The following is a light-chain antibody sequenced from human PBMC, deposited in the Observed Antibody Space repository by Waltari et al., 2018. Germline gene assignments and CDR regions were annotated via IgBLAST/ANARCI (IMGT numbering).Light chain of an antibody. CDR3: LQYNSNPYS. CDR1: QGISTY. CDR2: AAS. Sequence: DIQITQSPSSLSASAGDRVTITCRASQGISTYLNWYQQKPGKPPKRLIYAASSLESGVPSRFSGSGSGTDFTLTISSLQPEDFATYYCLQYNSNPYSFGQGTKVEIK. V-gene: IGKV1-17*01. J-gene: IGKJ2*03.